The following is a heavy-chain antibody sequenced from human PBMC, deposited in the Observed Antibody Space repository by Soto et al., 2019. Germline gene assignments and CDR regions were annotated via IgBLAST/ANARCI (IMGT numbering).Heavy chain of an antibody. D-gene: IGHD3-22*01. CDR2: ISGSGDRT. CDR1: GITISNYP. CDR3: VKDDGGYPSTAPH. Sequence: EVQLLESGGGLVQPGGSLRLSCAASGITISNYPMSWVRQAPGKGLDWVSGISGSGDRTYYADSAKGRFTISKDISKNSVSLQLDNQGVEDTAVYFCVKDDGGYPSTAPHWGQGTLVTVSS. J-gene: IGHJ1*01. V-gene: IGHV3-23*01.